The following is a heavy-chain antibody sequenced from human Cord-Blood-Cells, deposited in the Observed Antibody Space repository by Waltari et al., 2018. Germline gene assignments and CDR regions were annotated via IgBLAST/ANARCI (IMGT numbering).Heavy chain of an antibody. Sequence: QVQLVQSGAEVKKPGSSVKVSCKASGGTFSSYAISCVRQAPGQGLEWMGGIIPIFGTANYAQKFQGRVTITADKSTSTAYMELSSLRSEDTAVYYCARGQNYYDSSGYYLLDYWGQGTLVTVSS. V-gene: IGHV1-69*06. CDR1: GGTFSSYA. D-gene: IGHD3-22*01. CDR3: ARGQNYYDSSGYYLLDY. J-gene: IGHJ4*02. CDR2: IIPIFGTA.